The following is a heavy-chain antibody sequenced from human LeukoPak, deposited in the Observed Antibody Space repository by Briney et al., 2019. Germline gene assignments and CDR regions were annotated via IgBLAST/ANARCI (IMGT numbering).Heavy chain of an antibody. CDR2: ISAYSGDT. CDR1: GYTFTSYG. CDR3: ARDLVGPTEASQRAFDI. D-gene: IGHD1-26*01. J-gene: IGHJ3*02. V-gene: IGHV1-18*01. Sequence: EASVKVSCKASGYTFTSYGLSWVRQAPGQGLEWMGWISAYSGDTNFAQKLQGRVTMTTDTSTSTAYMELRSLRSDDTAVYYCARDLVGPTEASQRAFDIWGQGTMVTVSS.